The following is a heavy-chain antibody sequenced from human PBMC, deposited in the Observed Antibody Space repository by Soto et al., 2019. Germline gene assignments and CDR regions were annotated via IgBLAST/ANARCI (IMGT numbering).Heavy chain of an antibody. V-gene: IGHV3-23*01. CDR1: GFTFSDYA. Sequence: EVQLLESGGGVVQPGGSLRLSCAASGFTFSDYAMSWVRQTPGKGLQWVSGVGGSDDDKHYADSMGSRFIVSRDNSKNTLYLQMNSLRADDTAIYYCAKDAPSFNGVWDPFDMWGQGTEVTVSS. D-gene: IGHD2-8*01. CDR2: VGGSDDDK. CDR3: AKDAPSFNGVWDPFDM. J-gene: IGHJ3*02.